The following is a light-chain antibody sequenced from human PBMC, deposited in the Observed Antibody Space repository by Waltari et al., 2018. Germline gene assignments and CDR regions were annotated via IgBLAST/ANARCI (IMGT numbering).Light chain of an antibody. Sequence: DIVMTQSPDSLAVSLGERATINCKSSQSVLYSSNNKNYLTWYQKKPGHPPKLLIYWASTRESGVPDRFSGSGSGTDFTLTINSLQAEDVAVYYCQQYYNTPFTFGPGTKVDVK. V-gene: IGKV4-1*01. CDR3: QQYYNTPFT. J-gene: IGKJ3*01. CDR1: QSVLYSSNNKNY. CDR2: WAS.